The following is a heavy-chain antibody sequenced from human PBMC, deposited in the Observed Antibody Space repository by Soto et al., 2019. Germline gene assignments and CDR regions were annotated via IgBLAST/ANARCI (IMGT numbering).Heavy chain of an antibody. CDR2: IYWDDDK. CDR3: AYTSSLIVGISAAGDFDY. CDR1: GFSLSTSGVG. J-gene: IGHJ4*02. D-gene: IGHD6-13*01. V-gene: IGHV2-5*02. Sequence: QITLKESGPPLVKPTQTLTLTCTFSGFSLSTSGVGVGWIRQPPGKALEWLALIYWDDDKRYSPSLKSRLTISKDTSRNQVVLTMTNMDPVDTATYYCAYTSSLIVGISAAGDFDYWGQGTLVTVSS.